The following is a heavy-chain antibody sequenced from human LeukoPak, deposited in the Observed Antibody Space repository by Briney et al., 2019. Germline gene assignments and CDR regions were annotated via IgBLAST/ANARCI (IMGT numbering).Heavy chain of an antibody. V-gene: IGHV1-18*01. J-gene: IGHJ4*02. Sequence: ASVKVSCKASGYTFTDYGIKWVRQAPGQGLEWMGWISAYNGNTNYAQKLQGRVTMTTDTSTSTAYMELRSLRSDDTAVYYCVTFSEDRNDGDYWGQGTLVTVSS. CDR2: ISAYNGNT. CDR1: GYTFTDYG. D-gene: IGHD1-1*01. CDR3: VTFSEDRNDGDY.